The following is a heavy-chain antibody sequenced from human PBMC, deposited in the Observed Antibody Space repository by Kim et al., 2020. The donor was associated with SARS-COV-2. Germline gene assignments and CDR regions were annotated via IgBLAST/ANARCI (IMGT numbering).Heavy chain of an antibody. J-gene: IGHJ6*02. CDR1: GFTFSSYA. Sequence: GGSLRLSCAASGFTFSSYAMHWVRQAPGKGLEWVAVISYDGSNKYYADSVKGRFTISRDNSKNTLYLQMNSLKAEDTAVYYCARGKAYGDYLFSYYYYYGMDGWGQGNTVTVSS. D-gene: IGHD4-17*01. CDR3: ARGKAYGDYLFSYYYYYGMDG. V-gene: IGHV3-30-3*01. CDR2: ISYDGSNK.